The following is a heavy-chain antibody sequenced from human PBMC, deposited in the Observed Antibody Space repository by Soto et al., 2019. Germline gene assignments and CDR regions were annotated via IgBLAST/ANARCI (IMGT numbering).Heavy chain of an antibody. Sequence: SETLSLTCTVSGVSITSYFWSWIRQTPGKGLDWIGSISFSGATYSNPSLKGRAALSVDTSENHLSLTLNSVTSADTAVYFCARDRRTYYYDSSEFDPWGQGTLVTVSS. V-gene: IGHV4-59*01. D-gene: IGHD3-22*01. J-gene: IGHJ5*02. CDR1: GVSITSYF. CDR2: ISFSGAT. CDR3: ARDRRTYYYDSSEFDP.